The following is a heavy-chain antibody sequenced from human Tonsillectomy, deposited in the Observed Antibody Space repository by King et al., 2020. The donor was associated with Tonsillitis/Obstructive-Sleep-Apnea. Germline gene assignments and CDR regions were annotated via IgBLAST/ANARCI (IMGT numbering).Heavy chain of an antibody. D-gene: IGHD4-23*01. CDR1: GFTFSNYA. CDR3: AKDPGYGGNSGWFDP. J-gene: IGHJ5*02. V-gene: IGHV3-23*04. Sequence: VQLVESGRGLVQPGGSLRLSCAASGFTFSNYAMNWVRQAPGKGLEWVSAISGSGGSTYYADSVKGRFTISRDNSKNTLYLQMKSLRAEDTAVYYCAKDPGYGGNSGWFDPWGQGTLVTVSS. CDR2: ISGSGGST.